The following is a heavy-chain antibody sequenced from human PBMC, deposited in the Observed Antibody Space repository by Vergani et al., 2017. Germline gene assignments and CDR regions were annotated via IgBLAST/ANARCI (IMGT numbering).Heavy chain of an antibody. Sequence: QVQLQESGPGLVKPSETLSLTCTVSGGSISGYYWSWIRQPPGKGLEWIGYIYYSGSTNYNPSLKSRVTISVDTSKNQFSLKLSSVTAADTAVYYCARRRATTSYWYVDLWGRGTLVTVSS. CDR1: GGSISGYY. D-gene: IGHD5-12*01. J-gene: IGHJ2*01. CDR3: ARRRATTSYWYVDL. CDR2: IYYSGST. V-gene: IGHV4-59*01.